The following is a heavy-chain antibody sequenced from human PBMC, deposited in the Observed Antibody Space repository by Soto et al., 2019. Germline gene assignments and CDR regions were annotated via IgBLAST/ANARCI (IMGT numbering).Heavy chain of an antibody. V-gene: IGHV4-4*02. CDR2: IYHTGST. J-gene: IGHJ5*02. CDR1: GDSGTSSNW. Sequence: AETLSLTCDVSGDSGTSSNWNIWVRQPRGKRQEWIGEIYHTGSTNYNPSLKGRVTVSLDKSKNQFSLNVSSVTVADTAVYYCPSHRFFDPWGQGTLVTVSS. CDR3: PSHRFFDP.